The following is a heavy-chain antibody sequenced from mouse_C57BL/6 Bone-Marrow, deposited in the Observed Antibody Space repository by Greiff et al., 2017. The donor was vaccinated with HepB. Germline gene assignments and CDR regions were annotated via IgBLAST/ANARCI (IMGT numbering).Heavy chain of an antibody. Sequence: VQLQQPGAELVKPGASVKLSCKASGYTFTSYWMHWVKQRPGQGLEWIGMIHPNSGSTNYNEKFKSKATLTVDKSSSTAYMQLSSLTSEDSAVYYCARHGYYYYFDYWGQGTTLTVSS. CDR2: IHPNSGST. CDR3: ARHGYYYYFDY. D-gene: IGHD2-3*01. CDR1: GYTFTSYW. J-gene: IGHJ2*01. V-gene: IGHV1-64*01.